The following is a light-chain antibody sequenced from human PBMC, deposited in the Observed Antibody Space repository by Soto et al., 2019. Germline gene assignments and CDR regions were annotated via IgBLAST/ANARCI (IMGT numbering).Light chain of an antibody. Sequence: QSALTQPASVSGSPGQSIAISCTGTSSDVGGENYVSWYQHHPGKAPKLMIYEVSNRPSGVSNRFSGSKSGNTASLTISGLQPEDEGDYYCSSYTTTTTVLLFGGATKLTVL. J-gene: IGLJ2*01. CDR2: EVS. CDR1: SSDVGGENY. CDR3: SSYTTTTTVLL. V-gene: IGLV2-14*01.